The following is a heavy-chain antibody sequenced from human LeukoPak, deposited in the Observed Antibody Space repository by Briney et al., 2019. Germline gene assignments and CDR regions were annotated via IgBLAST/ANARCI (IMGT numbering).Heavy chain of an antibody. Sequence: SETLSLTCTVSGYSISSGYYWGWIRQPPGKGLEWIGSIYHSGSTYYNPSLKSRVTISVDTSKNQFSLKLSSVTAADTAVYYCASGISGSYYGRPFGYWGQGTLVTVSS. V-gene: IGHV4-38-2*02. CDR1: GYSISSGYY. J-gene: IGHJ4*02. CDR3: ASGISGSYYGRPFGY. CDR2: IYHSGST. D-gene: IGHD1-26*01.